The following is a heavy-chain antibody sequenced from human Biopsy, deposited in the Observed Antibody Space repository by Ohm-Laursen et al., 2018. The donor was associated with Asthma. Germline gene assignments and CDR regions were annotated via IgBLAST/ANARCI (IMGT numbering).Heavy chain of an antibody. CDR1: GFAFGNYA. CDR2: ISYDGREK. J-gene: IGHJ6*02. Sequence: RSLRLSCAASGFAFGNYAMYWVRQAPGKGPEWVALISYDGREKAYLDSVKGRFTISRDNFKRTLHPQMSSLRPEDSATYYCAKDRFDGSVTSSYYYYGIDVWGQGSTVTVSS. V-gene: IGHV3-30*18. D-gene: IGHD3-10*01. CDR3: AKDRFDGSVTSSYYYYGIDV.